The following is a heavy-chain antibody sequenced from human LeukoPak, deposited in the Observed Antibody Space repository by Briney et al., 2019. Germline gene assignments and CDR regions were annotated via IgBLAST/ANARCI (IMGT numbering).Heavy chain of an antibody. CDR2: IRSKIYGGTT. J-gene: IGHJ4*02. D-gene: IGHD6-19*01. Sequence: GRSLRLSCTASGFTFGDYAMSWVRQAPGKGLEWVGFIRSKIYGGTTEYAASVKGRFTISRVDSKSIAYLQMNSLKTEDTAVYYCTRDQYSSGWYDILFDYWGQGTLVTVSS. V-gene: IGHV3-49*04. CDR3: TRDQYSSGWYDILFDY. CDR1: GFTFGDYA.